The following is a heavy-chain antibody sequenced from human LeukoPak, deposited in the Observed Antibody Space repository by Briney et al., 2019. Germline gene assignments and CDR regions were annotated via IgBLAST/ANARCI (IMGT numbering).Heavy chain of an antibody. V-gene: IGHV3-23*01. CDR1: GFTFSIYG. CDR2: ISGSGGST. CDR3: ARGRAYYDSSGYPGHDY. J-gene: IGHJ4*02. Sequence: GGSLRLSRGASGFTFSIYGMSWVRQAPGKGLEWVSGISGSGGSTYYADSVKGRFTISRDNSKNTLYLQMNSLRAEDTAVYYCARGRAYYDSSGYPGHDYWGQGTLVTVSS. D-gene: IGHD3-22*01.